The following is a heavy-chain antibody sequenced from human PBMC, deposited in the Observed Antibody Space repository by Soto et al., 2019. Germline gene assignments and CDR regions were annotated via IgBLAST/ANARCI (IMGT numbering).Heavy chain of an antibody. Sequence: QVQLQQWGAGLLKPSETLSLTCAVYGGSFSGYYWSWIRQPPGKGLEWIGEINHSGSTNYNPSLKSRVTISVDTAKNQCSLKLSSVTAADTAVYYCARGTTSMVRGVIYYFDYWGQGTLVTVSS. CDR1: GGSFSGYY. V-gene: IGHV4-34*01. D-gene: IGHD3-10*01. CDR2: INHSGST. CDR3: ARGTTSMVRGVIYYFDY. J-gene: IGHJ4*02.